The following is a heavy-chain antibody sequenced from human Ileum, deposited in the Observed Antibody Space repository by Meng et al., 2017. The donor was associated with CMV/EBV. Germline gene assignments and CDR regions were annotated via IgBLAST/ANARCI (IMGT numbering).Heavy chain of an antibody. J-gene: IGHJ4*02. CDR3: ARGSRYQLYRY. Sequence: LTCAVYGGSFSGYYWSWIRQPPGKGLEWIGEINHSGSTNYNPSLKSRVTISVDTSKNQFSLKLSSVTAADTAVYYCARGSRYQLYRYWGQGTLVTVSS. CDR2: INHSGST. CDR1: GGSFSGYY. D-gene: IGHD2-2*01. V-gene: IGHV4-34*01.